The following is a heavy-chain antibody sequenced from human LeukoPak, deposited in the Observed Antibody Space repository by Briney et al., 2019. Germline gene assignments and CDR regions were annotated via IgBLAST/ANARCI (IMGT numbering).Heavy chain of an antibody. V-gene: IGHV4-61*02. CDR3: ARDSPDSSWYLYFDY. J-gene: IGHJ4*02. D-gene: IGHD6-13*01. CDR2: IYTSGST. CDR1: GGSISSGSYY. Sequence: PSETLSLTCTVSGGSISSGSYYWSWIRQPAGKGLEWIGRIYTSGSTNYNPSLKSRVTISVDTSKNQFSLKLSSVTAADTAVYYCARDSPDSSWYLYFDYWGQGTLVTVSS.